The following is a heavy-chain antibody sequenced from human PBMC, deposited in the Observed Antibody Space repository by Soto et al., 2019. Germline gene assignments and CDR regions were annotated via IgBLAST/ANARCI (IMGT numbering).Heavy chain of an antibody. CDR2: ISSSSGTI. Sequence: EVQLVESGGGLVQPGGSLRLSCAASGFTFSTYNMNWVRQAPGKGLEWVSFISSSSGTIYYADSVKGRFTISRDNAQNSLYLQMNSLRAEDAAVYYCARRIGTFRIGAFDIWGQGTMVTVSS. J-gene: IGHJ3*02. D-gene: IGHD1-26*01. CDR1: GFTFSTYN. V-gene: IGHV3-48*01. CDR3: ARRIGTFRIGAFDI.